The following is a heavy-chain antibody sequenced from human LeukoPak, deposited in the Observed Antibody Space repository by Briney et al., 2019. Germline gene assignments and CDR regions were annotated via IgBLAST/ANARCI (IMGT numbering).Heavy chain of an antibody. CDR1: GYTFTGYY. D-gene: IGHD3-22*01. CDR3: ARGTLYYYDSSGYSSFDY. J-gene: IGHJ4*02. CDR2: INPNSGGT. V-gene: IGHV1-2*02. Sequence: ASVKVSCTASGYTFTGYYMHWVRQAPGRGLEWMGWINPNSGGTNYAQKFQGRVTMTRDTSISTAYMELSRLRSDDTAVYYCARGTLYYYDSSGYSSFDYWGQGTLVTVSS.